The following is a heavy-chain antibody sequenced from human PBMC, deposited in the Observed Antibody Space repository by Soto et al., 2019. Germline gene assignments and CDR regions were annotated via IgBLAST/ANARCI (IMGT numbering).Heavy chain of an antibody. CDR1: GFTFSTYA. CDR3: AKEGFGY. J-gene: IGHJ4*02. Sequence: EVQLLESGGGLVQPGGSLRLSCAASGFTFSTYAMSWVRQAPGKGLEWVSGISGSGSSTYYADSVKGRFTISRDNSKNTLYLRVNSLRAEDTGVYYCAKEGFGYWGQGTLVTVSA. CDR2: ISGSGSST. V-gene: IGHV3-23*01.